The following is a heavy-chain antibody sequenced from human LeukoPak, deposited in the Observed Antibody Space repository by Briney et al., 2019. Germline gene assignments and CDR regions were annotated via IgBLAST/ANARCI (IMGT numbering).Heavy chain of an antibody. V-gene: IGHV1-2*04. J-gene: IGHJ4*02. Sequence: GASVKVSCKASGYTFTGYYIHWVRQAPGQGLEWMGWINPNSGGTNYAQKFQGWVTMTRDTSISTAYMELSRLRSDDTAVYYCARALYDSAVYFDYWGQGTLVTVSS. CDR3: ARALYDSAVYFDY. D-gene: IGHD5/OR15-5a*01. CDR1: GYTFTGYY. CDR2: INPNSGGT.